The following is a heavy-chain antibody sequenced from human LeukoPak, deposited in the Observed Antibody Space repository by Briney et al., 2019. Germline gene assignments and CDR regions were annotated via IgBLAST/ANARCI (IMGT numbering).Heavy chain of an antibody. CDR1: GGTFSSYA. V-gene: IGHV1-69*04. CDR3: ARDSYYDFWSGYHYFDY. D-gene: IGHD3-3*01. J-gene: IGHJ4*02. Sequence: PLASVKVSCKASGGTFSSYAISWVRQAPGQGLEWMGRIIPILGIANYAQKFQGRVTITADKSTSTAYMELRSLRSDDTAVYYCARDSYYDFWSGYHYFDYWGQGTLVTVSS. CDR2: IIPILGIA.